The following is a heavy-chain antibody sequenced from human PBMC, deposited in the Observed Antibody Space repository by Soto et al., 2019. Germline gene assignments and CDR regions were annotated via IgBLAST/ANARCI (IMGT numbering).Heavy chain of an antibody. J-gene: IGHJ6*02. CDR3: ARDTNHDTVAGYDYYGMDV. CDR1: GGSISSGGYY. D-gene: IGHD4-17*01. CDR2: IYYSGST. V-gene: IGHV4-31*03. Sequence: QVQLQESGLGLVKPSQTLSLTCTVSGGSISSGGYYWSWIRQHPGKGLEWIGYIYYSGSTYYNPSLKSRVTISVDTSKNQFSLKLSSVTAADTAVYYCARDTNHDTVAGYDYYGMDVWGQGTTVTVSS.